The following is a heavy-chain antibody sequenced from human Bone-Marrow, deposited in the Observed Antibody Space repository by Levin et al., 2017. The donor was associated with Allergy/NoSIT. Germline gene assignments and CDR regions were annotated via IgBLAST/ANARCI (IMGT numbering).Heavy chain of an antibody. CDR2: ISPLLGIG. CDR3: ATDRDGEYDYDTSPPTNAFDP. D-gene: IGHD3-22*01. CDR1: GDSFSLYN. Sequence: PGASVKVSCKASGDSFSLYNFNWVRQAPGEGLEWMGAISPLLGIGNYAQKFQARVTISADDSTSTVYLELSSLRPEDTAVYYCATDRDGEYDYDTSPPTNAFDPWGQGTMVTVSS. V-gene: IGHV1-69*01. J-gene: IGHJ3*01.